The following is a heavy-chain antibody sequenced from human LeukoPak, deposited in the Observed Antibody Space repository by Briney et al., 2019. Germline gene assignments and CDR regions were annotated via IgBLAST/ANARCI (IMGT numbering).Heavy chain of an antibody. CDR2: ISYDGSNK. CDR1: GFTISSYA. CDR3: ARGGGSGWYNWFDP. D-gene: IGHD6-19*01. J-gene: IGHJ5*02. V-gene: IGHV3-30*04. Sequence: GGSLRLSCAASGFTISSYAMHWVRQAPGKGLEWVAVISYDGSNKYYADSVKGRFTISRDNSKNTLYLQMNSLRAEDTAVYYCARGGGSGWYNWFDPWGQGTLVTVSS.